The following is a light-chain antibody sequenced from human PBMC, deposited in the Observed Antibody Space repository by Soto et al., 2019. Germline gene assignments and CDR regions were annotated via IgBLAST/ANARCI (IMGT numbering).Light chain of an antibody. CDR3: QQYGSSPFT. CDR2: DAS. CDR1: QSVSSY. V-gene: IGKV3-11*01. Sequence: EIVFTQSPDTLSLSPGERATLSCRASQSVSSYLAWYQQKPGQAPRLLIYDASNRATGIPARFSGSGSGTDFTLTISSLEPEDFAVYYCQQYGSSPFTFGQGTRLENK. J-gene: IGKJ5*01.